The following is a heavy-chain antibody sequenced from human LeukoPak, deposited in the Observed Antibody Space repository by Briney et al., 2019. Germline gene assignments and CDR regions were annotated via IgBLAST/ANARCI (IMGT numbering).Heavy chain of an antibody. CDR1: GFTFYVYA. V-gene: IGHV3-9*03. CDR2: ISWNSGSI. CDR3: AKAHLGHIFDY. Sequence: PGGSLRLSCAASGFTFYVYATHWGGHAPGKGLGWVSGISWNSGSITYADSVKGRFTISKDNAQNSLYLQMSSLRAEDMALYYCAKAHLGHIFDYWGQGTLVTVSS. D-gene: IGHD2-21*01. J-gene: IGHJ4*02.